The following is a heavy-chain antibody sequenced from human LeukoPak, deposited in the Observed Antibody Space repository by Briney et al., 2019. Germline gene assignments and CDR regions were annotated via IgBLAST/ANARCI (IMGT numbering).Heavy chain of an antibody. CDR1: GFTFSRYW. D-gene: IGHD3-22*01. CDR2: ISSDGSST. CDR3: ASANDYDSSGYFHY. Sequence: RGSLRLSCAASGFTFSRYWMHWVRQAPGKGLVWVSRISSDGSSTGYADSVKGRFTISRDNAKNTLYLQMNSLRAEDTAVYYCASANDYDSSGYFHYWGQGTLVTVSS. V-gene: IGHV3-74*01. J-gene: IGHJ4*02.